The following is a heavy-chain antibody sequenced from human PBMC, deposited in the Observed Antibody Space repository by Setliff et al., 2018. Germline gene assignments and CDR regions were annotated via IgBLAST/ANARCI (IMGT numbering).Heavy chain of an antibody. CDR1: GYTFTNYA. CDR3: ARDRDSSGDYMDV. D-gene: IGHD3-22*01. V-gene: IGHV1-3*04. Sequence: ASVKVSCKASGYTFTNYAIHWVRQAPGQRPEWMGWINTGNANTKYSQKFQGRVTITRDASASTAYMELSSLRSEDTAVYYCARDRDSSGDYMDVWGKGTAVTVSS. CDR2: INTGNANT. J-gene: IGHJ6*03.